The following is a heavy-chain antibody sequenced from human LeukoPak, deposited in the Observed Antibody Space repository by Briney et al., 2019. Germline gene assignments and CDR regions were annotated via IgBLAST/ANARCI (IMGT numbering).Heavy chain of an antibody. V-gene: IGHV3-9*01. D-gene: IGHD3-22*01. CDR3: AKVRYSSGYYYLDY. CDR1: GFTFDDYA. CDR2: ISWNSGSI. Sequence: GGSLRLSCAASGFTFDDYAMHWVRQAPGKGLEWVSGISWNSGSIGYADSVKGRFTISRDNAKNSLYLQMNSLRSEDTALYYCAKVRYSSGYYYLDYWGQGTLVTVSS. J-gene: IGHJ4*02.